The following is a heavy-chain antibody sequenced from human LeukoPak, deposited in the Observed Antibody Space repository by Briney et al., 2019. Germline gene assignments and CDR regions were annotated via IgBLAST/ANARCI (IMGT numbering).Heavy chain of an antibody. CDR3: ASRFVFDY. V-gene: IGHV3-66*02. CDR2: IYSGGST. CDR1: GLTVSSNY. Sequence: GGSLRLSCAASGLTVSSNYMSWVRQAPGKGLEWVSVIYSGGSTYYADSVEGRFTISRDNSKNTLYLQINSLRAEDTALYYCASRFVFDYWGQGTLVTVSS. J-gene: IGHJ4*02.